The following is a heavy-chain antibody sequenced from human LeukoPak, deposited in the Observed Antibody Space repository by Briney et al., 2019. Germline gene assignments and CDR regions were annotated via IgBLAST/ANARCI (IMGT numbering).Heavy chain of an antibody. J-gene: IGHJ5*02. CDR3: AREGDSSGYYSPPYNWFDP. Sequence: SVKVSCKASGGNFGSYAINWVRQAPGQGLEWMGGIIPVFAIANYAQKFQGRVTITADKSTSTAYMELSSLRSEDTAVYYCAREGDSSGYYSPPYNWFDPWGQGTLVTVSS. D-gene: IGHD3-22*01. CDR2: IIPVFAIA. CDR1: GGNFGSYA. V-gene: IGHV1-69*10.